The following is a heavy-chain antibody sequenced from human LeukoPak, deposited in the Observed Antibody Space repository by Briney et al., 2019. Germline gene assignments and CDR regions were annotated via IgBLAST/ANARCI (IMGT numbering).Heavy chain of an antibody. D-gene: IGHD2-8*01. CDR1: GYTFTSYY. Sequence: AXVKVSCKASGYTFTSYYMHWVRQAPGQGLEWMGIINTSGGSTIYAQKFQGRVTMTRDTSTSTVYMELSSLRSEDTAVYYCARGGANRTNGVCEWNWFDPWGQGTLVTVSS. J-gene: IGHJ5*02. CDR2: INTSGGST. CDR3: ARGGANRTNGVCEWNWFDP. V-gene: IGHV1-46*03.